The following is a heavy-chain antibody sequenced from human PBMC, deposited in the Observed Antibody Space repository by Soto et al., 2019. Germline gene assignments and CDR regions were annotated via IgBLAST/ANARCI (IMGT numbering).Heavy chain of an antibody. D-gene: IGHD2-2*01. V-gene: IGHV5-10-1*01. CDR1: GYTFFSFS. J-gene: IGHJ4*02. Sequence: XESLKISCPGSGYTFFSFSIVWVRQVPGKGLEWVGRIDPGDSSATYSPTFQGHVTISADRSTRSAYLQWRSLRASDTAIYFCARRYCSRADCYSDYWGQGSLFTVSS. CDR3: ARRYCSRADCYSDY. CDR2: IDPGDSSA.